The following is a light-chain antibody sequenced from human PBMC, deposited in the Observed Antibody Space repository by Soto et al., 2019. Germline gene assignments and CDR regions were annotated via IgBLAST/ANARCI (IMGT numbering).Light chain of an antibody. CDR3: QHRINWPLT. Sequence: EIVLTQSPATLSLSPGERATLSCRASQSVSSYLAWYQQKPGQAPRLLIYDVSNRATGIPARFSGSGSGTDFTLTISSLEPEDFAVYYCQHRINWPLTFGQGTRLEIK. J-gene: IGKJ5*01. CDR2: DVS. CDR1: QSVSSY. V-gene: IGKV3-11*01.